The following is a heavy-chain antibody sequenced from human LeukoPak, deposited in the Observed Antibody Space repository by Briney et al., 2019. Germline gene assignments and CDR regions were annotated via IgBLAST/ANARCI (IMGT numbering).Heavy chain of an antibody. V-gene: IGHV3-9*01. D-gene: IGHD3-16*02. J-gene: IGHJ4*02. Sequence: GGSLRLSCAASGFTFDDYAMHWVRQAPGKGLEWVSGISWNSGSIGYADSVKGRFTISRDNAKNSLYLQMNSLRAEDTAVYYCAKDMITFGGVIVNSFDYWGQGTLVTVSS. CDR2: ISWNSGSI. CDR1: GFTFDDYA. CDR3: AKDMITFGGVIVNSFDY.